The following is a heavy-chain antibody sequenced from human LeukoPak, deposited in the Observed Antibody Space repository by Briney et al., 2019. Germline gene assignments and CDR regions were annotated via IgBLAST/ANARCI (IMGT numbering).Heavy chain of an antibody. V-gene: IGHV3-53*01. CDR2: IYSGGST. J-gene: IGHJ4*02. CDR3: AREDYSDY. Sequence: GGSLRLSCAASGFTFSSYAMHWVRQAPGKGLEWVSVIYSGGSTYYADSVKGRFTISRDNSKNTLYLQMNSLRAEDTAVYYCAREDYSDYWGQGTLVTVSS. CDR1: GFTFSSYA.